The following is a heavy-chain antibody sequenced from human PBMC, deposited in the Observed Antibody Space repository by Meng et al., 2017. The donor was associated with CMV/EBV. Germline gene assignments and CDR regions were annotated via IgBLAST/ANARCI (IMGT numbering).Heavy chain of an antibody. J-gene: IGHJ4*02. D-gene: IGHD6-13*01. Sequence: GESLKISCAASGFTFSSYWMHWVRQAPEKGLVWVSRINSDGSSTYYADSVKGRFTISRDNSKNTLYLQMNSLRAEDTAVYYCAKDSLRAAGISYYFDYWGQGTLVTVSS. CDR3: AKDSLRAAGISYYFDY. CDR2: INSDGSST. V-gene: IGHV3-74*01. CDR1: GFTFSSYW.